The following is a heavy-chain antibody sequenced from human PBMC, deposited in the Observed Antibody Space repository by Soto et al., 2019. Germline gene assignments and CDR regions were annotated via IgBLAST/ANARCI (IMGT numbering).Heavy chain of an antibody. D-gene: IGHD6-6*01. CDR2: ISSNGVGT. Sequence: PGGSLRLSCAASGFTLSGYAMDWVRQAPGKGLEYVSGISSNGVGTYYANPVQGRFTISRDNSKNTVYLQMGSLRPEDMAVYYCARRARPDFYYMDVWGKGTTVTVSS. CDR3: ARRARPDFYYMDV. V-gene: IGHV3-64*01. CDR1: GFTLSGYA. J-gene: IGHJ6*03.